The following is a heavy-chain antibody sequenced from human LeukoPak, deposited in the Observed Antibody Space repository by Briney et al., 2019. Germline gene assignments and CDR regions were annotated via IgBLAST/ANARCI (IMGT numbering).Heavy chain of an antibody. CDR2: IYYSGST. CDR3: ARGKFRDIAAAGGRYYYYYMDV. CDR1: GGSISSSSYY. D-gene: IGHD6-13*01. Sequence: PSETLSLTCTVSGGSISSSSYYWGWIRQPPGKGLEWIGSIYYSGSTYYNPSLKSRVTISVDTSKNQFSLKLSSVTAADTAVYYCARGKFRDIAAAGGRYYYYYMDVWGKGTTVTVSS. V-gene: IGHV4-39*07. J-gene: IGHJ6*03.